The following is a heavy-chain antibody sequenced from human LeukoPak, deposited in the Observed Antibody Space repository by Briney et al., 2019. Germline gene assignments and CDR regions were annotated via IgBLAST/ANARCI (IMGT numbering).Heavy chain of an antibody. V-gene: IGHV4-34*01. Sequence: SETLSLTCAGYGGSFSGYYWSWIRQPPGKGLEWIGEINHSGSTNYNPSLKSRVTISVDTSKNQFSLKLSSVTAADTAVYYCARGRITIFGVVIGLGYWGQGTLVTVSS. CDR2: INHSGST. CDR1: GGSFSGYY. CDR3: ARGRITIFGVVIGLGY. J-gene: IGHJ4*02. D-gene: IGHD3-3*01.